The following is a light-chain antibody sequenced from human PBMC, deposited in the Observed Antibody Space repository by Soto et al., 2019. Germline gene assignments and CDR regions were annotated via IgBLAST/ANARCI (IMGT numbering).Light chain of an antibody. CDR3: QQYNDWPPKQYT. CDR1: QSGSGN. V-gene: IGKV3-15*01. Sequence: EIVMTQSPATLSVSPGERATLSCRASQSGSGNLAWYQHKPGQAPRLLIYGASTRATGIPARFSASGSGTEFSLTISSLQSEDFAVYYCQQYNDWPPKQYTFGQGTKLEIK. CDR2: GAS. J-gene: IGKJ2*01.